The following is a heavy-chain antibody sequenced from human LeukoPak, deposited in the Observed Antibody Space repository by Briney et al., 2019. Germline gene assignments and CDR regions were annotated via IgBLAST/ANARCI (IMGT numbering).Heavy chain of an antibody. CDR3: AKGGSPSCYSSSGY. V-gene: IGHV3-23*01. J-gene: IGHJ4*02. D-gene: IGHD2-2*01. Sequence: PGRSLRLSCAASGFTFSNAWMSWARQAPGKGLEWVLETCGTDGSTYYAASVKGRFTISRDNSKNTLYLQMTRLRGEDTAVYYCAKGGSPSCYSSSGYWGQGTLVTVSS. CDR1: GFTFSNAW. CDR2: TCGTDGST.